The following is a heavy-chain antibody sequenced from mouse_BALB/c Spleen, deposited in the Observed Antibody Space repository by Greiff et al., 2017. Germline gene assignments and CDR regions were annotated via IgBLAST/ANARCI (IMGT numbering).Heavy chain of an antibody. CDR1: GFNIKDTY. CDR2: IDPANGNT. D-gene: IGHD1-1*01. Sequence: EVQLQQSGAELVKPGASVKLSCTASGFNIKDTYMHWVKQRPEQGLEWIGRIDPANGNTKYDPKFQGKATITADTSSNTAYLQLSSLTSEDTAVYYCGRVTTVVARAMDYWGQGTSVTVSS. V-gene: IGHV14-3*02. J-gene: IGHJ4*01. CDR3: GRVTTVVARAMDY.